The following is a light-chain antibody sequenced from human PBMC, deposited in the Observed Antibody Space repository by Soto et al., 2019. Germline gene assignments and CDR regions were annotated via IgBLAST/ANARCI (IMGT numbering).Light chain of an antibody. CDR1: QSVSSSY. V-gene: IGKV3-20*01. J-gene: IGKJ2*01. CDR3: QQYASSPVYT. CDR2: GAS. Sequence: EIVLTQSPGTLSLSPGERATLSCRASQSVSSSYLAWYQQKPGQAPRLLIYGASSRATGIPDRFSGSGSGTDFTLTISRLEPEDFAVYYCQQYASSPVYTFGQGTKVEIK.